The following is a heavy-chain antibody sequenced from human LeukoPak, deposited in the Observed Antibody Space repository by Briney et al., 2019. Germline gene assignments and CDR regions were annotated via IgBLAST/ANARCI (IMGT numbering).Heavy chain of an antibody. CDR2: IYYSGST. D-gene: IGHD3-22*01. CDR3: ARDPDYYDSSGDYQSGAFDI. Sequence: SETLSLTCTVSGGSISSGDYYWSWIRQPPGNGLEWIGYIYYSGSTYYNPSPKSRVTISVDTSKNQFSLKLSSVTAADTAVYYCARDPDYYDSSGDYQSGAFDICGQGTMVTVSS. V-gene: IGHV4-30-4*08. J-gene: IGHJ3*02. CDR1: GGSISSGDYY.